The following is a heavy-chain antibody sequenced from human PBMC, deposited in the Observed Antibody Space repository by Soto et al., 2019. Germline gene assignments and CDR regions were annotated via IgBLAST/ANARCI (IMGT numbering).Heavy chain of an antibody. CDR3: SRASVDTHPENYYCDLMYF. CDR2: IKQDGSEK. V-gene: IGHV3-7*02. D-gene: IGHD2-2*01. Sequence: GGSLRLSCAASGFTFSSYWMTWVRHAPGKGLEWVANIKQDGSEKYYADSVKGRFTISRDNAKNTLCLQMNSLRAEDTAVYYCSRASVDTHPENYYCDLMYFCGQGTTVTGSS. J-gene: IGHJ6*02. CDR1: GFTFSSYW.